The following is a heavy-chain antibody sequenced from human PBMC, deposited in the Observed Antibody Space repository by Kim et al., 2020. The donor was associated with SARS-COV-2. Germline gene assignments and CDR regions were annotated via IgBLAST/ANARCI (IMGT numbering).Heavy chain of an antibody. CDR2: ISSTSNYI. D-gene: IGHD2-15*01. Sequence: GGSLRLSCVASGFTFSTNNINWVRQAPGKGLKWVSSISSTSNYIYYADSVKGRFTVSRDNAKNSLYLQMNSLRAEDTAVYYCARARWTPNYYFDYWGRGTLVTVSS. CDR3: ARARWTPNYYFDY. V-gene: IGHV3-21*01. J-gene: IGHJ4*02. CDR1: GFTFSTNN.